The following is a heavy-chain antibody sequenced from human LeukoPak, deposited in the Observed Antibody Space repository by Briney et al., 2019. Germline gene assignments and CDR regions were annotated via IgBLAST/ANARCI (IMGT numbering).Heavy chain of an antibody. CDR2: INTNTGNP. CDR1: GYTFTSYA. D-gene: IGHD3-22*01. V-gene: IGHV7-4-1*02. Sequence: ASVKVSCKASGYTFTSYAMNWVRQAPGQGLEWMGWINTNTGNPTYAQGFTGRFVFSLDTSVSTAYLQISSLKAEDTAVYYCARESAHLYDSSGWGAFDIWGQGTMVTVSS. J-gene: IGHJ3*02. CDR3: ARESAHLYDSSGWGAFDI.